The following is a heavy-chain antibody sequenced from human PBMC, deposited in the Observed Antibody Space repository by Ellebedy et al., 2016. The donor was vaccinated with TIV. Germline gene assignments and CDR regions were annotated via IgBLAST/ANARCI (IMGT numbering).Heavy chain of an antibody. D-gene: IGHD4-17*01. CDR1: GFTFSSYW. V-gene: IGHV3-7*03. Sequence: GESLKISCVASGFTFSSYWMSWVRQAPGKGLEWVAIINQDGSEKNYVDSVKGQFTISRDNARNSLYLQMNSLRAEDTAMYYCAKDKVFGDSKWEIDVWGQGTTVTVSS. CDR3: AKDKVFGDSKWEIDV. CDR2: INQDGSEK. J-gene: IGHJ6*02.